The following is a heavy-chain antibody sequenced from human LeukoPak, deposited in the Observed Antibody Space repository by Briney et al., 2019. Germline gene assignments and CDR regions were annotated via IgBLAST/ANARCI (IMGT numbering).Heavy chain of an antibody. CDR2: INAGNGNT. V-gene: IGHV1-3*01. CDR1: GYTFTSYA. J-gene: IGHJ6*02. D-gene: IGHD4-17*01. CDR3: ARAGSEDGDPQRAYYYGMDV. Sequence: AASVKVSCKASGYTFTSYAMHWVRQAPGQRLEWMGWINAGNGNTKYSQKFQGTVTITRDTSASTAYMELSSLRSEDTAVYYCARAGSEDGDPQRAYYYGMDVWGQGTTVTVSS.